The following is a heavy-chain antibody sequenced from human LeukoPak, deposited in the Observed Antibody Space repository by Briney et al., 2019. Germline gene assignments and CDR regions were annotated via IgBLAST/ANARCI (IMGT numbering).Heavy chain of an antibody. CDR3: ARGERYYYDSSGYYRHYYYYGMDV. CDR1: GFTFSGYW. CDR2: IKSDRSSA. J-gene: IGHJ6*02. D-gene: IGHD3-22*01. V-gene: IGHV3-74*01. Sequence: GGSLRLSCAASGFTFSGYWMHWVRRAPGQGLVWVSRIKSDRSSATYADSVKGRFTISRDNAKNKLYLEMNSLRAEDTAVYYCARGERYYYDSSGYYRHYYYYGMDVWGQGTTVTVSS.